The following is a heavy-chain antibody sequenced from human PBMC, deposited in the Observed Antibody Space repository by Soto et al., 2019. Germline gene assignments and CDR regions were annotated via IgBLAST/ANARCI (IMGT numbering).Heavy chain of an antibody. CDR3: AGRGTTVTHNWFDP. D-gene: IGHD4-17*01. CDR1: GYSFSNYW. Sequence: GESLKISCQGSGYSFSNYWIAWVRQMPGKGLEWMGMIYPGDSDTRYSPSFQGQVTISADKSISTAYLQWGSLKASDTAMYYCAGRGTTVTHNWFDPWGQGTLVTVSS. CDR2: IYPGDSDT. V-gene: IGHV5-51*01. J-gene: IGHJ5*02.